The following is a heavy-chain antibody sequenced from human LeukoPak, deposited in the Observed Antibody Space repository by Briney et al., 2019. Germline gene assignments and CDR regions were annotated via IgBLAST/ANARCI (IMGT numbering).Heavy chain of an antibody. CDR2: IYSSGST. CDR1: GGSISSYY. Sequence: PSETLSLTCIVSGGSISSYYWTWIRQSPGKGLEWIGRIYSSGSTNYKASLKSRVTMSVDTSKNQFSLNLTSVTAADTAVYYCARGSVGTSIYYMDVWGRGTTVTVSS. J-gene: IGHJ6*03. V-gene: IGHV4-4*07. D-gene: IGHD2-2*01. CDR3: ARGSVGTSIYYMDV.